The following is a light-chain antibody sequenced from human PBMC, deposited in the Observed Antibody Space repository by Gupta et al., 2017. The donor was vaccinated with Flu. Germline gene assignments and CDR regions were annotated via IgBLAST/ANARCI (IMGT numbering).Light chain of an antibody. CDR1: QSVSSSY. V-gene: IGKV3-20*01. Sequence: IVLTQSPGTLFLSTGERATLSCRASQSVSSSYLAWYQQKPGQTPRLLIYGASSRATGVPDRFSGSGSGTEFTLTISRREPEDFAVYYCHQKSSSPWTFGQGTKVEIK. J-gene: IGKJ1*01. CDR2: GAS. CDR3: HQKSSSPWT.